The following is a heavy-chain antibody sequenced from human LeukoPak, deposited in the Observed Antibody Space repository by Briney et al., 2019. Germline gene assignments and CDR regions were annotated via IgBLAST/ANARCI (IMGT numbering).Heavy chain of an antibody. Sequence: GASVKVSCKASGGTFSSYAISWVRQAPGQGLEWMGRIIPILGIANYAQKLQGRVTMTTDTSTSTAYMELRSLRSDDTAVYYCAVNSGSYYAAFDIWGQGTMVTVSS. CDR2: IIPILGIA. CDR3: AVNSGSYYAAFDI. CDR1: GGTFSSYA. D-gene: IGHD1-26*01. J-gene: IGHJ3*02. V-gene: IGHV1-69*04.